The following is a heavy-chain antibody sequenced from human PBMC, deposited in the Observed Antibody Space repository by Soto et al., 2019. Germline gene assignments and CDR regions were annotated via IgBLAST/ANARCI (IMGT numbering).Heavy chain of an antibody. Sequence: SETLSLTCTVSGDSLCSSAFYWSWIRRTPGKGLEWIGYIYHTGRTTYNPSLKSRVSISLDPSKNQFALNLTSVTAADTAMYYCARDSTAFVFDYWGQGALVTVS. CDR3: ARDSTAFVFDY. V-gene: IGHV4-61*08. CDR1: GDSLCSSAFY. D-gene: IGHD2-2*01. CDR2: IYHTGRT. J-gene: IGHJ4*02.